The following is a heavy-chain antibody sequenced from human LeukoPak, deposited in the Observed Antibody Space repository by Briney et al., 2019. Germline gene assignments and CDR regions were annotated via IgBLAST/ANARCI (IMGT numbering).Heavy chain of an antibody. V-gene: IGHV3-48*03. CDR1: GFTFSSYE. J-gene: IGHJ4*02. Sequence: PGGSLRLSCAASGFTFSSYEMNWVRQAPGKGLEWDSYISSSGSTIYYADSVKGRFTISRDNAKNSLYLQMNSLRAEDTAVYYCARAYTFGGVIVAFDYWGQGTLVTVSS. CDR3: ARAYTFGGVIVAFDY. D-gene: IGHD3-16*02. CDR2: ISSSGSTI.